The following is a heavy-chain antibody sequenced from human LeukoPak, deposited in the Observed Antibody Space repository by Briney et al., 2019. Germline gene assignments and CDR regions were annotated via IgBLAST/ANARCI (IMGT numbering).Heavy chain of an antibody. Sequence: GGSLRLSCAASGFTFSTYSMTWVRQGPGKGLEWVSSIYPSGDSTFYADSVKGRFTISRDNSKNTLYLQMRSLRTEDTAIYYCAKDVVPDSGWDLDYWGQGTLVTVSS. V-gene: IGHV3-23*01. J-gene: IGHJ4*02. CDR3: AKDVVPDSGWDLDY. CDR1: GFTFSTYS. D-gene: IGHD6-19*01. CDR2: IYPSGDST.